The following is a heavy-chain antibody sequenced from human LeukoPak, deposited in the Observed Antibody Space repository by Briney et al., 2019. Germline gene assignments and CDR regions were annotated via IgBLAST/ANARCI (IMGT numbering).Heavy chain of an antibody. CDR2: IIPIFGIA. CDR3: ATHRYCSSTSCQGLGDYYYGMDV. Sequence: SVTVSCKASGGTFSSYAINWVRQAPGQGLEWMGRIIPIFGIANYAQKFQGRVTITADKSTSTAYMELSSLRSEDTAVYYCATHRYCSSTSCQGLGDYYYGMDVWGQGTTVTVSS. D-gene: IGHD2-2*01. CDR1: GGTFSSYA. V-gene: IGHV1-69*04. J-gene: IGHJ6*02.